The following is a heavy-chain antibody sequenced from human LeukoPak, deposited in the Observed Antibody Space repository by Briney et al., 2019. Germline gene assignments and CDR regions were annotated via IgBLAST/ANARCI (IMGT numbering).Heavy chain of an antibody. V-gene: IGHV1-18*01. CDR1: GYTFTSDG. J-gene: IGHJ4*02. CDR2: ISAYNGNT. Sequence: ASVKVSCKASGYTFTSDGISWVRQAPGQGLEWMGWISAYNGNTNYAQKLQGRVTMTTDTSTSTAYMELRSLRSDDTAVYYCARGCSGGSCYLPIDYWGQGTLVTVTS. CDR3: ARGCSGGSCYLPIDY. D-gene: IGHD2-15*01.